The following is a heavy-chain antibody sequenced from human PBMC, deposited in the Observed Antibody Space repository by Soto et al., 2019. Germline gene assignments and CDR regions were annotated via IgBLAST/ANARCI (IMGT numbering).Heavy chain of an antibody. V-gene: IGHV3-48*01. D-gene: IGHD1-26*01. CDR3: ARDFVVGGPTINYYYGMDV. CDR2: ISSSSSTI. J-gene: IGHJ6*02. Sequence: PGGSLRLSCAASGFTFSSYSMNWVRQAPGKGLNWVSYISSSSSTIYYADSVKGRFTISRDNSKNTLYLQMNSLGAEDTAVYYCARDFVVGGPTINYYYGMDVWGQGTTVTVSS. CDR1: GFTFSSYS.